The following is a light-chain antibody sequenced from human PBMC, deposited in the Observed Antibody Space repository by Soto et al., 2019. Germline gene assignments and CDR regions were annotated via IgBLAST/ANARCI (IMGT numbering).Light chain of an antibody. J-gene: IGKJ1*01. CDR3: QQYGSSPKT. Sequence: EIVMTQSPATLSVSPGERATFSCRASQSVSSNLAWYQQKPGQAPRILIYGESSRATGIPDRLSGSGSGTDLTLTISRLEPEDFAVYYCQQYGSSPKTXGQGTKVDIK. CDR1: QSVSSN. V-gene: IGKV3-20*01. CDR2: GES.